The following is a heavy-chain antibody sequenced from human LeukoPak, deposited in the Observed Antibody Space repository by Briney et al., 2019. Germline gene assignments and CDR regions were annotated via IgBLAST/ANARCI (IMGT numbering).Heavy chain of an antibody. J-gene: IGHJ4*02. Sequence: PSGGSLRLSCAASGFTFDDYAMHWVRQAPGKGLEWVSLISGDGNSSNYAASVKGRFTISRDNSENSLYLQMNRLRIEDTAFYYCAANFGAYYYDTSGYYGFWGQGTLVTVSS. CDR3: AANFGAYYYDTSGYYGF. CDR1: GFTFDDYA. D-gene: IGHD3-22*01. CDR2: ISGDGNSS. V-gene: IGHV3-43*02.